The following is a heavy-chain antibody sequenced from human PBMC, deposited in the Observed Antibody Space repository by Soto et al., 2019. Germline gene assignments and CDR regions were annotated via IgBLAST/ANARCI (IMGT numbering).Heavy chain of an antibody. D-gene: IGHD3-22*01. Sequence: GGSLRLSCAASGFTFSSYAMHWVRQAPGKGLEWVAVISYDGSNKYYADSVKGRFTISRDNSKNTLYLQMNSLRAEDTAVYYCAYDSSGYYYEEVQYYYYGMDVWGQGTTVTVS. V-gene: IGHV3-30-3*01. CDR2: ISYDGSNK. J-gene: IGHJ6*02. CDR3: AYDSSGYYYEEVQYYYYGMDV. CDR1: GFTFSSYA.